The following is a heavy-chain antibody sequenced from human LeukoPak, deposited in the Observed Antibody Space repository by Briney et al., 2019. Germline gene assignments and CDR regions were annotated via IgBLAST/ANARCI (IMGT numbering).Heavy chain of an antibody. Sequence: GGSLRLSCAASGFTFSSYAMSWVRQAPGKGLEWVSSITISGATTYCADSVKGRLTISRDNSKTTLYLQMNSLRAEDTAVYYCATYGSGSYYRKAFDYWGQGTLVTVSS. CDR1: GFTFSSYA. CDR2: ITISGATT. J-gene: IGHJ4*02. CDR3: ATYGSGSYYRKAFDY. D-gene: IGHD3-10*01. V-gene: IGHV3-23*01.